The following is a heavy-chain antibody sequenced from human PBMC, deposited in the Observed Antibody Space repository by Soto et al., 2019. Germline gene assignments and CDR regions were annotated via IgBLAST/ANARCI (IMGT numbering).Heavy chain of an antibody. CDR3: ARVDRVSALRYC. J-gene: IGHJ4*02. V-gene: IGHV4-30-4*01. D-gene: IGHD3-3*01. CDR2: IYYTGST. Sequence: SETLSLTCTVSGGSISSGDYYWSWLRQPPGKGLEWIGYIYYTGSTYYNPSLKSRCTISGDTSKNQCSLNLSSVTAADTAVYYGARVDRVSALRYCWVQGTLVTVSS. CDR1: GGSISSGDYY.